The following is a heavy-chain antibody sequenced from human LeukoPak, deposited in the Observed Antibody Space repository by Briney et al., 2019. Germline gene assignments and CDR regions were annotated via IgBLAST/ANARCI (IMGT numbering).Heavy chain of an antibody. Sequence: SETLSLTCAVSGYSISSGYYWGWIRQPPGKGLEWIGSIYHSGSTYYNPSLKSRVTISVDTSKNQFSPKLSSVTAADTAVYYCARANYYDSSGSIANWFDPWGQGTLVTVSS. CDR2: IYHSGST. J-gene: IGHJ5*02. CDR1: GYSISSGYY. V-gene: IGHV4-38-2*01. CDR3: ARANYYDSSGSIANWFDP. D-gene: IGHD3-22*01.